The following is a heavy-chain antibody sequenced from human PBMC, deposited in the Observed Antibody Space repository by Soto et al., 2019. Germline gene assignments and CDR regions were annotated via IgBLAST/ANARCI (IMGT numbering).Heavy chain of an antibody. CDR3: ATGGVSGAYAFDD. Sequence: VQLLESGGDLVQPGGSLRLSCEASGFVFSTTAMSWVRQAPGKGLGWVAGVSYSGSATYYGESVKGRFTISRDNSRNTVSLEMNSLRAEDTALYFCATGGVSGAYAFDDWGQGTMVTVSS. J-gene: IGHJ3*01. CDR2: VSYSGSAT. D-gene: IGHD3-10*01. CDR1: GFVFSTTA. V-gene: IGHV3-23*01.